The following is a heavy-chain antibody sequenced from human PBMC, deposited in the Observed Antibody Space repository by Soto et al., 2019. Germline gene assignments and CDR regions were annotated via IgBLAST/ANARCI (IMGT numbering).Heavy chain of an antibody. V-gene: IGHV3-23*01. D-gene: IGHD3-10*01. Sequence: GGSLRLSCAASGFSFGSYALSWVRQAPGKGLEWVSTISGSDGKTFYADSVKGRFSISRDNSKNTLYLQMNSLRAEDTAVYYCAKDLPPEYGRRYFDYWGQGTLVTVSS. CDR2: ISGSDGKT. CDR3: AKDLPPEYGRRYFDY. J-gene: IGHJ4*02. CDR1: GFSFGSYA.